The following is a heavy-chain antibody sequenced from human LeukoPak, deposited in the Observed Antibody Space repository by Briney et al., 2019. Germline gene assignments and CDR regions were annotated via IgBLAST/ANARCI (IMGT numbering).Heavy chain of an antibody. D-gene: IGHD2-2*01. J-gene: IGHJ5*02. CDR2: INHSGST. CDR3: ARGSPRIVVVPAARYNWFDP. CDR1: GGSFSGYY. Sequence: SETLSLTCAVYGGSFSGYYWSWIRQPPGEGLEWIGEINHSGSTNYNPSLKSRVTISVDTSKNQFSLKLSSVTAADTAVYYCARGSPRIVVVPAARYNWFDPWGQGTLVTVSS. V-gene: IGHV4-34*01.